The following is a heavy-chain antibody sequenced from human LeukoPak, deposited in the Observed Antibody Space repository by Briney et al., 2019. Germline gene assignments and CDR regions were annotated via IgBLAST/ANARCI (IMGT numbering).Heavy chain of an antibody. J-gene: IGHJ3*02. CDR2: IYCSGST. CDR3: ARDQPLMAFDI. V-gene: IGHV4-59*01. Sequence: PSETLSLTCTVSGGSISSYYWSWIRQPPGKGLEWIGYIYCSGSTNYNPSLKSRVTISVDTSKNQFSLKLSSVTAADTAVYYCARDQPLMAFDIWGQGTMVTVSS. CDR1: GGSISSYY.